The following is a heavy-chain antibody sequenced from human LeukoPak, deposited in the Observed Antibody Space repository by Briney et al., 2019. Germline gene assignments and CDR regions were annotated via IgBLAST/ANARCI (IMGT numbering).Heavy chain of an antibody. V-gene: IGHV4-38-2*01. Sequence: SETLSLTCAVSGYSISSGFYWAWIRQPPGKGLEWLGIIYYSGNTYYNPSLKSRLTISVDTSKNEFSLKLSSVTAADTAVYYCAGGDSSSQADYWGQGTLVTVSS. CDR3: AGGDSSSQADY. D-gene: IGHD6-6*01. CDR2: IYYSGNT. J-gene: IGHJ4*02. CDR1: GYSISSGFY.